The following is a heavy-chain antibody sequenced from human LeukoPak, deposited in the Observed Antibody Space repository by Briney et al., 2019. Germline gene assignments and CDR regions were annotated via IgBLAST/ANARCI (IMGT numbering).Heavy chain of an antibody. V-gene: IGHV3-23*01. CDR2: ISAGGGSP. CDR3: AKDGGIAEAGGRFDP. Sequence: PGGSLRLSCAASGFTFSSYAMSWVRQAPGKGLEWVSAISAGGGSPYYADSVKGRFTISRDNSKNTLYLQMNSLRAEDTAVYYCAKDGGIAEAGGRFDPWGQGTLVTVSS. CDR1: GFTFSSYA. D-gene: IGHD6-13*01. J-gene: IGHJ5*02.